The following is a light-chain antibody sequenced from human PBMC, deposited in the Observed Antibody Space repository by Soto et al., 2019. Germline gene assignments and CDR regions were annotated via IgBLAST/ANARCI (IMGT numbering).Light chain of an antibody. CDR1: SSDVGGYNY. V-gene: IGLV2-8*01. J-gene: IGLJ2*01. Sequence: QSALTQPPSASGSPGQSVTISCTGTSSDVGGYNYVSWYQQHPGKAPKRMIYEVSKRPSGVPDRFSGSMSGNTASLTVSGLRAEDEGDYYCSSYAGSNNLLFGGGTKLSVL. CDR2: EVS. CDR3: SSYAGSNNLL.